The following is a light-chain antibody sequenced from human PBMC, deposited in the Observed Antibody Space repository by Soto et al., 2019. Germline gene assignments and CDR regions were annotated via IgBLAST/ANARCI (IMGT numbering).Light chain of an antibody. CDR3: QQVKTYPRT. J-gene: IGKJ4*01. CDR1: QSVSSIY. Sequence: EIVLTQSPGTLSLSPGERATLSCRASQSVSSIYLAWYQQKPGQAPRLLIYGASSRATGIPSRFSGRKSGTQFTLTIDSLQPEDFATYYCQQVKTYPRTFGGGTKVDIK. V-gene: IGKV3D-7*01. CDR2: GAS.